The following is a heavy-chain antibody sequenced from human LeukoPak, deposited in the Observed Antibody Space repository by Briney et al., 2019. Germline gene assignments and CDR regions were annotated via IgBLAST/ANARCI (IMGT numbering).Heavy chain of an antibody. CDR3: ARVDYYGSGSYYNSNNWFDP. V-gene: IGHV4-4*07. J-gene: IGHJ5*02. CDR2: IYTSGST. Sequence: PSQTLSLTCTVSGGSISSYYWSWIRQPAGKGLEWIGRIYTSGSTNYNPSLKSRVTMSVDTSKNQFSLKLSSVTAADTAVYYCARVDYYGSGSYYNSNNWFDPWGQGTLVTVSS. D-gene: IGHD3-10*01. CDR1: GGSISSYY.